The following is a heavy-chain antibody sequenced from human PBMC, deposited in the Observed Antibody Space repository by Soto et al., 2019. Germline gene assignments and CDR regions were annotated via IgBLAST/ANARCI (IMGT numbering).Heavy chain of an antibody. CDR2: ISYDGNNK. J-gene: IGHJ4*02. CDR3: ACAGYDRRGYYPYFDY. CDR1: GFTFSSYA. D-gene: IGHD3-22*01. Sequence: QVQLVESGGGVVQPGRSLRLSCAASGFTFSSYAMHWVRQAPGKGLEWVAVISYDGNNKSYADSVKGRFTISRDNSKSTQYLQMNSLRAEGTAVCYCACAGYDRRGYYPYFDYWGQGTLVTVSS. V-gene: IGHV3-30-3*01.